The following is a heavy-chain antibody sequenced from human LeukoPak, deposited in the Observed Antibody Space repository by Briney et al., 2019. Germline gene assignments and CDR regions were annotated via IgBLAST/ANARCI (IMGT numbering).Heavy chain of an antibody. CDR1: GFTFSSYG. V-gene: IGHV3-33*01. Sequence: GGSLRLSCAASGFTFSSYGMHWVRQAPGKGLEWVAVIWYDGSNKYYADSVKGRFTISRDNSKNTLYLQMNSLRAEDTAVYYCARDLDSSGWPDYCRQGTLVTVSS. J-gene: IGHJ4*02. CDR3: ARDLDSSGWPDY. CDR2: IWYDGSNK. D-gene: IGHD6-19*01.